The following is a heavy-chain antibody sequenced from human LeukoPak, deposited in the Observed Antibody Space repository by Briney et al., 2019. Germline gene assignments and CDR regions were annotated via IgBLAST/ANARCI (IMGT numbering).Heavy chain of an antibody. CDR1: GFYFEDYT. CDR3: AKGRGTGYRYGPIEN. D-gene: IGHD5-18*01. V-gene: IGHV3-43*01. Sequence: GGSLRLSCAASGFYFEDYTMYWVRQVPAKGLEWVSIISMDGTNTYYAESVKGRFTISRDNSKNSLSLQMNSLRTEDTALYYCAKGRGTGYRYGPIENWGQGTLVTVSS. J-gene: IGHJ4*02. CDR2: ISMDGTNT.